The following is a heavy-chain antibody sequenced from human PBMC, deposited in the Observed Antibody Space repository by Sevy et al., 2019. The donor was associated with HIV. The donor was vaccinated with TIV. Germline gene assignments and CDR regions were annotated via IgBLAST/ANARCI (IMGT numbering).Heavy chain of an antibody. CDR3: ARPYRTEPFYYSGSGGYYYPSYFDY. CDR1: GFTFSNYW. J-gene: IGHJ4*02. Sequence: GGSLRLSCAASGFTFSNYWMSWVRQAPGKGLEWVANIKQDGSEKYYVDSVKGRFTISRDNAKNSLYLQMNSLRAEVTAVYNGARPYRTEPFYYSGSGGYYYPSYFDYWGQGTLVTVSS. V-gene: IGHV3-7*01. D-gene: IGHD3-22*01. CDR2: IKQDGSEK.